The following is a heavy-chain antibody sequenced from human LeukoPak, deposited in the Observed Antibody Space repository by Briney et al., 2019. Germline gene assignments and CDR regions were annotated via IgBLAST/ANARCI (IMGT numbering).Heavy chain of an antibody. Sequence: ASVKVSCKASGYTFTSYYMHWVRQAPGQGLEWMGIINPSGGSTSYAQKFQGRVTMTRDTSTSTVYMELSSLRSEDTAVYYCARGQSYSTKGLYVGTGYSGGWYESWGQGTLVTVSS. CDR2: INPSGGST. J-gene: IGHJ4*02. D-gene: IGHD6-19*01. CDR1: GYTFTSYY. CDR3: ARGQSYSTKGLYVGTGYSGGWYES. V-gene: IGHV1-46*01.